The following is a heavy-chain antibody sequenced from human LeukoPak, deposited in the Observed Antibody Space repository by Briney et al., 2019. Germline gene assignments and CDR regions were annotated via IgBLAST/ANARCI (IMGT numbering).Heavy chain of an antibody. D-gene: IGHD2-15*01. CDR3: ASPRIGSENDYYGMDV. J-gene: IGHJ6*02. CDR1: GFTFSGYA. CDR2: IGGSGGST. V-gene: IGHV3-23*01. Sequence: GGSLRLSCAVSGFTFSGYAMSWVRQAPGKGLEWVSAIGGSGGSTFYADSVKGRFIISRDSSKNTLYLQMNSLRAEDTAVYYCASPRIGSENDYYGMDVWGQGTTVTVSS.